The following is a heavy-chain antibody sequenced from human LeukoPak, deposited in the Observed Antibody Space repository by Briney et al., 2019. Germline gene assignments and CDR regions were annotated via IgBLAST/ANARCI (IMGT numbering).Heavy chain of an antibody. V-gene: IGHV4-34*01. D-gene: IGHD1-26*01. J-gene: IGHJ4*02. Sequence: SETLSLTCAVYGGSFSGYYWSWIRQPPGKGLEWIGEINHSGSTNYNPSLKSRVTISVDTSKNQFSLKLSSVTAADTAVYYCARVAVGATEVVDYWGQGTLVTVSS. CDR2: INHSGST. CDR1: GGSFSGYY. CDR3: ARVAVGATEVVDY.